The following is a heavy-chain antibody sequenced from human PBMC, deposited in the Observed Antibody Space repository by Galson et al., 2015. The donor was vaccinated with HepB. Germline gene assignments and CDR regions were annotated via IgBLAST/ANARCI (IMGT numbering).Heavy chain of an antibody. V-gene: IGHV3-30*18. Sequence: VRQAPGKGLEWVAVISYDGSNKYYADSVKGRFTISRDNSKNTRYLQMNSLRAEDTAVYYCAKPVVPAAINYNWFDPWGQGTLVTVSS. D-gene: IGHD2-2*01. J-gene: IGHJ5*02. CDR2: ISYDGSNK. CDR3: AKPVVPAAINYNWFDP.